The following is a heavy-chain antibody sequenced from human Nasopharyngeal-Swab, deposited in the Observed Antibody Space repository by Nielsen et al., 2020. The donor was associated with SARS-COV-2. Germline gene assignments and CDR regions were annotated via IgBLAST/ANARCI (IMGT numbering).Heavy chain of an antibody. J-gene: IGHJ4*02. CDR3: AKDLDPRNYYDSSGVLGY. D-gene: IGHD3-22*01. V-gene: IGHV3-11*05. CDR2: ISSSSSYT. CDR1: GFTFSDYY. Sequence: GGSLRLSCAASGFTFSDYYMSWIRQAPGRGLEWVSYISSSSSYTNYADSVKGRFTISRDNSKNSLYLQMNSLRAEDTAVYYCAKDLDPRNYYDSSGVLGYWGQGTLVTVSS.